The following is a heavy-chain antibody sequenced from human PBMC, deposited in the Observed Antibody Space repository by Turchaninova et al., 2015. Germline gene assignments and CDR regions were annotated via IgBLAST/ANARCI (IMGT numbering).Heavy chain of an antibody. CDR3: ARGYRYCSSTSCLSYYFDY. CDR1: GYTFTGYY. J-gene: IGHJ4*02. D-gene: IGHD2-2*01. V-gene: IGHV1-2*06. Sequence: QVQLVQSGAEVKKPGASVKVSCKASGYTFTGYYMHWVRQAPGQGLEWMGRLNPTSGGTNYAQKFKGRVTMTRDTSISTAYMELSRLRSDDTAVYYCARGYRYCSSTSCLSYYFDYWGQGTLVTVSS. CDR2: LNPTSGGT.